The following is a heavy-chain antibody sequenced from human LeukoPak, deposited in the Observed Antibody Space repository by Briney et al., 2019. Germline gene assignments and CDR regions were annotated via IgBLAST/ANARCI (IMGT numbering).Heavy chain of an antibody. Sequence: GRSLRLSCAVSGFTFSNYGMHWVRQAPGKGLEWVAIIGYDGNKKDYGDSVKGRFTISRDNSKNTLYLQMNSLRAEDTALYYCARDQRGGYTYGSYFAYWGQGPLVTVS. V-gene: IGHV3-30*03. CDR1: GFTFSNYG. J-gene: IGHJ4*02. CDR3: ARDQRGGYTYGSYFAY. D-gene: IGHD5-18*01. CDR2: IGYDGNKK.